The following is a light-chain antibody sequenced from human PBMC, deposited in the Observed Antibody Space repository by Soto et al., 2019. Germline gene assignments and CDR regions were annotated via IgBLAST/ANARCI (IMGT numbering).Light chain of an antibody. CDR2: GAS. CDR1: QSVSIK. Sequence: EIVLTQSPGTLSLSPGERATLSCRAGQSVSIKLAWYQQKPGQAPRLLIYGASSRPTGIPDRFSGSGSGTDFTLTISRLEPEDFAVYYCQQYGSSSTFGQGTRLEI. V-gene: IGKV3-20*01. CDR3: QQYGSSST. J-gene: IGKJ5*01.